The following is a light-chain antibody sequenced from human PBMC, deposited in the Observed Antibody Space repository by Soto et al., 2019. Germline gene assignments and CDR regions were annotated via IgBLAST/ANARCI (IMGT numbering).Light chain of an antibody. J-gene: IGLJ1*01. CDR2: DSN. V-gene: IGLV1-51*01. Sequence: QSVLTQPPSVSAAPGQTVTISCSGSSSNTGNNYVSWYQQLPGTAPKLLIYDSNKRPSGIPERFSASKSGTSATLGITGLQTGDEADYYCGAWDGSLRLYVFGTGTKVTVL. CDR1: SSNTGNNY. CDR3: GAWDGSLRLYV.